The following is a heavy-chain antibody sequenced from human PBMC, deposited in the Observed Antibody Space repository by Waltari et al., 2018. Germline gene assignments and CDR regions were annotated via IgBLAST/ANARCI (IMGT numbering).Heavy chain of an antibody. CDR3: ARRAAITAAGPTYYMDV. CDR1: GYSISSGYY. D-gene: IGHD6-13*01. CDR2: IYHSGST. Sequence: QMQLQESGPGLVKPSETLSLTCAVSGYSISSGYYWGWIRQPPGKGLEWIGNIYHSGSTHYNPSLKSRVTISVDTSKNQFSLKLSSVTAADTAVYYCARRAAITAAGPTYYMDVWGKGTMVTVSS. V-gene: IGHV4-38-2*01. J-gene: IGHJ6*03.